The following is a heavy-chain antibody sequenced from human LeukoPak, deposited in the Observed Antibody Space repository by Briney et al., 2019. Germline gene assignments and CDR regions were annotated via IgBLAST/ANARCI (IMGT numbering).Heavy chain of an antibody. V-gene: IGHV1-2*02. CDR1: GYTFTGYY. D-gene: IGHD3-16*01. CDR3: ARVGGRGLRSYYYYMDV. Sequence: ASVKVSCKASGYTFTGYYMHWVRQAPGQGLEWMGWINPNSGGTNYAQKFQGRVTMTRDTSISTAYMELSRLRSDDMAVYYCARVGGRGLRSYYYYMDVWGKGTTVTVSS. J-gene: IGHJ6*03. CDR2: INPNSGGT.